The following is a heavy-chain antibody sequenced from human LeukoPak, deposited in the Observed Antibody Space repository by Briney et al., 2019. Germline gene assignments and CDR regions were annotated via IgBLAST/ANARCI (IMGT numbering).Heavy chain of an antibody. CDR2: IKQDGSEK. CDR1: GFTFSNAW. J-gene: IGHJ4*02. Sequence: QAGGSLRLSCAASGFTFSNAWMSWVRQAPGKGLEWVANIKQDGSEKYYVDSVKGRFTISRDNAKNSLYLQMNSLRAEDTAVYYCARDKIVGATHFDYWGQGTLVTVSS. V-gene: IGHV3-7*01. D-gene: IGHD1-26*01. CDR3: ARDKIVGATHFDY.